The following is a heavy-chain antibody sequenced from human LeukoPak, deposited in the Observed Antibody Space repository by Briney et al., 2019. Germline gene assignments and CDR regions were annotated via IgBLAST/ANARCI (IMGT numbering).Heavy chain of an antibody. CDR3: ARDSETETGWYYYGMDV. V-gene: IGHV3-23*01. CDR2: VSGNGGST. J-gene: IGHJ6*02. CDR1: GFTFSSYA. Sequence: GGSLRLSCAASGFTFSSYAMSWVRQAPGKGLEWVSAVSGNGGSTYYPDSVRGRFTISRDNSKNTLYLEMNSLRAEDTAIYYCARDSETETGWYYYGMDVWGQGTTVTVSS. D-gene: IGHD1-1*01.